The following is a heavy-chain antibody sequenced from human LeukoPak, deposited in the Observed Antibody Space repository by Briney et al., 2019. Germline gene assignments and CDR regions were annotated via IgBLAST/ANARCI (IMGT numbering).Heavy chain of an antibody. CDR1: GYTFTDYY. Sequence: ASVKVSCKTSGYTFTDYYMHWVRQAPGQGPEWMGWIGPKSGDTRLPQKFQGRVTMTRDTSITTLYMELTRLTSDDTAVYYCARSIEAGSCYAMDVWGQGTTVTVSS. CDR2: IGPKSGDT. D-gene: IGHD6-13*01. J-gene: IGHJ6*02. CDR3: ARSIEAGSCYAMDV. V-gene: IGHV1-2*02.